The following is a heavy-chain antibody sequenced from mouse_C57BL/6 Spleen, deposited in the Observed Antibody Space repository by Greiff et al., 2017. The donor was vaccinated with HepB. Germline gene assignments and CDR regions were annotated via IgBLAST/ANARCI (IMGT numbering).Heavy chain of an antibody. V-gene: IGHV1-64*01. CDR3: AREWYYGSSPYFDY. Sequence: QVHVKQPGAELVKPGASVKLSCKASGYTFTSYWMHWVKQRPGQGLEWIGMIHPNSGSTNYNEKFKSKATLTVDKSSSTAYMQLSSLTSEDSAVYYCAREWYYGSSPYFDYWGQGTTLTVSS. CDR1: GYTFTSYW. D-gene: IGHD1-1*01. J-gene: IGHJ2*01. CDR2: IHPNSGST.